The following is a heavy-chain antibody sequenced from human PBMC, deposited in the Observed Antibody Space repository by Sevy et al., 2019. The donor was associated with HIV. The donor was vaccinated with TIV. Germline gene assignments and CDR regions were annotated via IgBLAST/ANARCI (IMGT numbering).Heavy chain of an antibody. J-gene: IGHJ6*03. CDR1: GFSFDSYG. CDR3: AKGGGGHYDPDEIAYYFYYYNMGV. Sequence: GGSLRLSCAVSGFSFDSYGMTWVRQAPGKGLEWVSAISGSGTRTYYADSVKGRFIISRDNSKNTLDLQMTSLRAEDTAIYYGAKGGGGHYDPDEIAYYFYYYNMGVWGKGTTVTVSS. D-gene: IGHD3-22*01. V-gene: IGHV3-23*01. CDR2: ISGSGTRT.